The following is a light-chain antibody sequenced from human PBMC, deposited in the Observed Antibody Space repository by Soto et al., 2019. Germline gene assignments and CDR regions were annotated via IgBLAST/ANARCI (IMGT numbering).Light chain of an antibody. V-gene: IGKV1-5*03. CDR1: ESISSW. Sequence: DIQMPPSPSTLSASIGDRVTITCRASESISSWLAWYQQKAGKAPKLLIYRAASLESGVPSKFSGSGSGTEFTLTISSLQPDDFATYYCQQYGTYSRTFGQWTKVELK. CDR3: QQYGTYSRT. J-gene: IGKJ1*01. CDR2: RAA.